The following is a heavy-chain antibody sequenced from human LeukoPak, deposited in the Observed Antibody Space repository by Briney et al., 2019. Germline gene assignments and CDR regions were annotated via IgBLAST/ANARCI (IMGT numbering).Heavy chain of an antibody. CDR2: IYSGGST. V-gene: IGHV3-66*01. CDR3: ARDRGWHNGYYYDGMDV. Sequence: SLRLSCAASGFTVSSNYMICVGQAPGRGLEGVSGIYSGGSTYYADSVKGRFTLSRDNSNNTLYLQMNSLRAEDTAVYYCARDRGWHNGYYYDGMDVWGQGTTVTVSS. D-gene: IGHD1/OR15-1a*01. CDR1: GFTVSSNY. J-gene: IGHJ6*02.